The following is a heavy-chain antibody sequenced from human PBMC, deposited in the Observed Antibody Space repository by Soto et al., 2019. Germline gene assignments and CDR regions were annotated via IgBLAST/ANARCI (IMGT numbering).Heavy chain of an antibody. CDR2: VKNNGGAT. Sequence: EVQLVESGGDLVKPGGSLRLSCAASGFIFSHAWFHWVRQPPGKGLELVARVKNNGGATDYAPSVQGRFTISRDDSKDTVYLLMSSLTSEDTAIYYCAADLGPAYDSNNWFDPWGQGTLVTVSS. CDR1: GFIFSHAW. V-gene: IGHV3-15*07. D-gene: IGHD2-21*01. J-gene: IGHJ5*02. CDR3: AADLGPAYDSNNWFDP.